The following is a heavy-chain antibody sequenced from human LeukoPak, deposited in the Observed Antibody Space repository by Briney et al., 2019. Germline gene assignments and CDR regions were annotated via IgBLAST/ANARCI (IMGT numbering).Heavy chain of an antibody. CDR2: INPNSGGT. CDR3: ARERRGRSGYSSSLDY. J-gene: IGHJ4*02. Sequence: GASVKVSCKASGYTFTGYYMHWVRRAPGQGLEWMGWINPNSGGTNYAQKFQGWVTMTRDTSISTAYMELSRLRSDDTAVYYCARERRGRSGYSSSLDYWGQGTLVTVSS. CDR1: GYTFTGYY. V-gene: IGHV1-2*04. D-gene: IGHD6-13*01.